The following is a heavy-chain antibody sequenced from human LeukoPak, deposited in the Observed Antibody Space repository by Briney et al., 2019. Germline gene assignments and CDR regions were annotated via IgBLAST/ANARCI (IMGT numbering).Heavy chain of an antibody. D-gene: IGHD6-19*01. CDR2: IWYNGSNK. CDR3: ARAYDSSGAFDI. V-gene: IGHV3-33*01. J-gene: IGHJ3*02. Sequence: RGSLRLSCAASGFTFSSYGMHWVRQPPGKGLEWVAVIWYNGSNKYYAHSVKGRFTISRDNSKNTLYLQMNSLRAEDTAVYYCARAYDSSGAFDIRGQGTMVTVSS. CDR1: GFTFSSYG.